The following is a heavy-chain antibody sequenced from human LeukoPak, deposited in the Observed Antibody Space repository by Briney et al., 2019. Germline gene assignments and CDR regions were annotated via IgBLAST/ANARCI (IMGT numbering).Heavy chain of an antibody. CDR3: ARARYCSNGVCYFDY. Sequence: SETLSLTCTVSAGSISTFYWSWIRQPPGKGLEWIGNIFYSGSTNYNPSLKSRVIMSVDTSKNQFSLKLSTVTAADTAVYYCARARYCSNGVCYFDYWGQGTLVTVSS. J-gene: IGHJ4*02. V-gene: IGHV4-59*08. CDR2: IFYSGST. CDR1: AGSISTFY. D-gene: IGHD2-8*01.